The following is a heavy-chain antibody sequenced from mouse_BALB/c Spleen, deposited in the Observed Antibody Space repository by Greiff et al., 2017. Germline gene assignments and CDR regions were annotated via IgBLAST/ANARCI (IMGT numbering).Heavy chain of an antibody. J-gene: IGHJ3*01. CDR3: ASYGNYAWVAY. Sequence: QVQLQQSGPGLVQPSQSLSITCTVSGFSLTSSGVHWVRQPPGKGLEWLGVIWAGGSTNYNSALMSRLSISKDNSKSQVFLKMNSLQTDDTAMYYCASYGNYAWVAYGGQGTLVTVSA. D-gene: IGHD2-1*01. CDR1: GFSLTSSG. CDR2: IWAGGST. V-gene: IGHV2-9*02.